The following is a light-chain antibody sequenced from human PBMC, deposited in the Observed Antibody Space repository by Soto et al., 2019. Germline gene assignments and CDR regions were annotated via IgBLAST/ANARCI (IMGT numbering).Light chain of an antibody. Sequence: VMTQSPATVSVSPGERATLSCRASQSVSDKLAWYQQKPGQAPRLLIYGTSNRATGIPDRFSGSGSGTDFTLTISRLEPEDFAVYYCQQYGSSGTFGQGAKVDI. CDR1: QSVSDK. CDR3: QQYGSSGT. V-gene: IGKV3-20*01. J-gene: IGKJ1*01. CDR2: GTS.